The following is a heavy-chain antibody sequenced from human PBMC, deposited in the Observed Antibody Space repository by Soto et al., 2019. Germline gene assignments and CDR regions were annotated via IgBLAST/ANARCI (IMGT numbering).Heavy chain of an antibody. CDR3: TRARGSSSYYYYMDV. CDR1: GFIFEDYA. D-gene: IGHD6-13*01. Sequence: ESGGGLVQPGRSLRLSCAGSGFIFEDYAMHWVRQGPGKGLEWVSGISWSSGDIGYADSVKGRFTISRDNAKNSLYLQMSSLRAEDTALYYCTRARGSSSYYYYMDVWGKGTTVTVSS. J-gene: IGHJ6*03. V-gene: IGHV3-9*01. CDR2: ISWSSGDI.